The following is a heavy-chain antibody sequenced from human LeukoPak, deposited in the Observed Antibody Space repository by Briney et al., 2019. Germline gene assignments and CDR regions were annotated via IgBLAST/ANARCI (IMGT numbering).Heavy chain of an antibody. V-gene: IGHV4-59*08. J-gene: IGHJ6*02. CDR3: ARWGYIVGAPGYYGMDV. Sequence: PSETLSLTCIVSGGSISNYYWSWIRQPPGKGLEWIGYLYYSGSTNYNPSLKSRVTISVDTSKNQFSLKLSSVTAADTAVYYCARWGYIVGAPGYYGMDVWGQGTTVTVSS. CDR2: LYYSGST. D-gene: IGHD1-26*01. CDR1: GGSISNYY.